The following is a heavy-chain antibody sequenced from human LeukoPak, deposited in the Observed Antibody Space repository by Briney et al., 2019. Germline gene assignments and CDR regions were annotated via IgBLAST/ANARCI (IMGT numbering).Heavy chain of an antibody. Sequence: GGSLRLSCAASGFTVSTTYMTWVRQAPGKGLEWVSVIYTGGSTYYADSVKGRFTISRDISKNTLYLQMNSLRAEDTAVYYCAKDFWSGYYPNYWGQGTLVTVSS. D-gene: IGHD3-3*01. J-gene: IGHJ4*02. CDR2: IYTGGST. CDR1: GFTVSTTY. CDR3: AKDFWSGYYPNY. V-gene: IGHV3-53*01.